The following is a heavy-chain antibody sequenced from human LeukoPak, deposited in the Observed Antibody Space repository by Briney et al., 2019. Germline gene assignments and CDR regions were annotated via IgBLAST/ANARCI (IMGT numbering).Heavy chain of an antibody. V-gene: IGHV4-61*02. CDR3: VRGPYGASISKWFDP. CDR1: GRSITSGSYY. Sequence: PSETLSLTCSLSGRSITSGSYYWSWIRQPAGKGLEWIGRIETSGSTHCNPSLKSRVTLSVDTSKNQFSLQLRSVTTADTAVYYCVRGPYGASISKWFDPWGQGTQVIVSP. D-gene: IGHD4/OR15-4a*01. CDR2: IETSGST. J-gene: IGHJ5*02.